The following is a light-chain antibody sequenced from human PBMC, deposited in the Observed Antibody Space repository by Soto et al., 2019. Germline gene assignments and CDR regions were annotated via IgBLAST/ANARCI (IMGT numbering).Light chain of an antibody. Sequence: QSALTQPASVSGSPGQSITISCTGTSSDVGGYNYVSWYQQHPGKAPKLMIYAVNNRPSGVSGRFSGSKSGNTASLTISGLQAEDEADYYCSSYTISSTLVVFGGGTKATVL. CDR1: SSDVGGYNY. J-gene: IGLJ2*01. CDR3: SSYTISSTLVV. CDR2: AVN. V-gene: IGLV2-14*01.